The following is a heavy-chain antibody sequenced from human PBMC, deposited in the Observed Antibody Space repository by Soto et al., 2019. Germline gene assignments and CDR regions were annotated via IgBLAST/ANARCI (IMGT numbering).Heavy chain of an antibody. CDR1: GGSISSGDYY. CDR3: ARVRGVTCFDY. J-gene: IGHJ4*02. D-gene: IGHD3-10*01. Sequence: QVQLQESGPGLVKPSQTLSLTCTVSGGSISSGDYYWSWIRQPPGKGLEWIGYIYYSGSTYYNPSLRSRVTVAVYTSTNQFALKLSSVTDADAAVYYCARVRGVTCFDYWGQGTLVTVSS. CDR2: IYYSGST. V-gene: IGHV4-30-4*01.